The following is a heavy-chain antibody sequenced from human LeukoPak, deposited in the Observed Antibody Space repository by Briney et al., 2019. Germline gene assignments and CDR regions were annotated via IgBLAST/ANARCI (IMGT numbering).Heavy chain of an antibody. V-gene: IGHV3-9*01. Sequence: GGSLRLSCAASGFTFDDYAMHWVRHAPGKGLEWVSGISWNSGSIGYADSVKGRFTISRDNAKNSLYLQMNSLRAEDTALYYCAKALLEGYDSSGSFDYWGQGTLVTVSS. J-gene: IGHJ4*02. CDR3: AKALLEGYDSSGSFDY. CDR2: ISWNSGSI. CDR1: GFTFDDYA. D-gene: IGHD3-22*01.